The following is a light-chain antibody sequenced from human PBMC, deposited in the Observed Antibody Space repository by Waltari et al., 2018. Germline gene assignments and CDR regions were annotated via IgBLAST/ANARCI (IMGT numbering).Light chain of an antibody. CDR2: NSD. J-gene: IGLJ3*02. CDR1: SSNIGNNY. Sequence: QSVLTQPPSMSGTPGQRVTISCSGSSSNIGNNYVCWYQQLPGTAPKLLIYNSDQRPSGVPDRFSGSTSGPAASLAISGLRSEDDGDYYCAAWDDSVTGEVFGGGTRLTVL. CDR3: AAWDDSVTGEV. V-gene: IGLV1-47*01.